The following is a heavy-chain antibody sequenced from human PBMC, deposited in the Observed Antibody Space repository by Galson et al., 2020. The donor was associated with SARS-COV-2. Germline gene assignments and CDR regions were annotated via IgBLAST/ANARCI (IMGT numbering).Heavy chain of an antibody. CDR1: GFTFRSYS. CDR2: ISSSSSTI. Sequence: GESLKISCAASGFTFRSYSMNWVRQAPGKGLEWVSYISSSSSTIYYADSVKGRFTISRDHAKNSLYLQMNSLSAEDTAVYYVARSYHYYYYYCMDVWGQGTTVTVSS. CDR3: ARSYHYYYYYCMDV. J-gene: IGHJ6*02. V-gene: IGHV3-48*04.